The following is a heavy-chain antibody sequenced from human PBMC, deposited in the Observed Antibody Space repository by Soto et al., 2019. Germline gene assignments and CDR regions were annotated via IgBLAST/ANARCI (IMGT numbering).Heavy chain of an antibody. Sequence: SETLSLTCAVYGGSFSGYYWTWIRQPPGKGLEWIGDINHSGSTNYNSSLKSRVTISVDTSKNQLSLSLKSVTAADTAVYYCAREEVPQWFNRGYYAVDVWGQGTTVT. CDR3: AREEVPQWFNRGYYAVDV. CDR2: INHSGST. V-gene: IGHV4-34*01. J-gene: IGHJ6*02. D-gene: IGHD7-27*01. CDR1: GGSFSGYY.